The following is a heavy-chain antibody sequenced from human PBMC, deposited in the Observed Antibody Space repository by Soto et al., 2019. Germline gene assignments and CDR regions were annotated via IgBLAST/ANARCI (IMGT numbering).Heavy chain of an antibody. CDR1: GGSISSSY. CDR3: ATGATFSSSWTGSFDF. V-gene: IGHV4-59*01. CDR2: IYSSAST. Sequence: ETLSLTCTVSGGSISSSYWSWIRQSPGKGLEWIGYIYSSASTSYNPSLKSRVTISTDTSKNHFSLKVTSVTAADTAVYFCATGATFSSSWTGSFDFWGQGALVTVSS. D-gene: IGHD6-13*01. J-gene: IGHJ4*02.